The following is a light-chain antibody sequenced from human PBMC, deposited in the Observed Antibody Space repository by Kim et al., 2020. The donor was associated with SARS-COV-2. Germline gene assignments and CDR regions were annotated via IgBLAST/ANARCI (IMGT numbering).Light chain of an antibody. CDR2: AAS. Sequence: DIQMTQYPSSLSASIGDRVTITCRASQGISSWLAWYQQKPEKAPKCLIYAASSLHSGVPSRFSGSGSGTDFTLTISSLQPEDFATYYCQQYDSYPRTFGQETGVDIK. CDR1: QGISSW. CDR3: QQYDSYPRT. J-gene: IGKJ1*01. V-gene: IGKV1D-16*01.